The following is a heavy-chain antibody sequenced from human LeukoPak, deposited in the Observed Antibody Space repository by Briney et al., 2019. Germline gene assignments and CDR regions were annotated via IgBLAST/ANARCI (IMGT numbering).Heavy chain of an antibody. CDR3: ARAHYGSGSYYTFDY. CDR2: IWSDGSNK. V-gene: IGHV3-33*01. J-gene: IGHJ4*02. CDR1: GFTFSSYG. Sequence: GGSLRLSFAASGFTFSSYGMHWVRLAPGKGLEWGAVIWSDGSNKYYADSVKGRFTISRDNSKNTLYLQMNSLRAEDTAVYYCARAHYGSGSYYTFDYWGQGTLVTVSS. D-gene: IGHD3-10*01.